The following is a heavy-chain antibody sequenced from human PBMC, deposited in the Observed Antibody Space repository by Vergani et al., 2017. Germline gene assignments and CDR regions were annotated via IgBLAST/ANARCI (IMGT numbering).Heavy chain of an antibody. J-gene: IGHJ3*02. CDR3: ARNPYCGGDCYSDAFDI. D-gene: IGHD2-21*02. CDR2: INHSGST. V-gene: IGHV4-34*01. Sequence: QVQLQQWGAGLLKPSETLSLTCAVYSGSFSGYYWSWIRQPPGKGLEWIGEINHSGSTNYNPSLKSRVTISVDTSKNQFSLKLSSVTAADTAVYYCARNPYCGGDCYSDAFDIWGQGTMVTVSS. CDR1: SGSFSGYY.